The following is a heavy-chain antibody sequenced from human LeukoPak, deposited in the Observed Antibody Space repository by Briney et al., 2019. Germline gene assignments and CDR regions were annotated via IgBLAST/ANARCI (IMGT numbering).Heavy chain of an antibody. J-gene: IGHJ4*02. Sequence: GASVKVSCKASGGTFSSYAISWVRQAPGQGLEWMGRIIPILGIANYAQKFQGRVTITADKSTSTAYMELSSLRSEDTAVYYCSLVGASNFDYWGQGTLVTVSS. CDR3: SLVGASNFDY. CDR2: IIPILGIA. V-gene: IGHV1-69*04. D-gene: IGHD1-26*01. CDR1: GGTFSSYA.